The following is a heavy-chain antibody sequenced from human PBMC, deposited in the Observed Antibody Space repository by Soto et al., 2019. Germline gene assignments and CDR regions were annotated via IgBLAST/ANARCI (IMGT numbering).Heavy chain of an antibody. Sequence: SETLSLTCTVSGGTISSYYLSWIRQPPGKGLEWIGYIYYSGSTNYNPSLKSRVTISVDTSKNQFSLKLSSVTAADTAVYYCARLIYDCSGGSCYPANYYFDYWGQGTLVTVSS. D-gene: IGHD2-15*01. CDR3: ARLIYDCSGGSCYPANYYFDY. V-gene: IGHV4-59*08. CDR1: GGTISSYY. CDR2: IYYSGST. J-gene: IGHJ4*02.